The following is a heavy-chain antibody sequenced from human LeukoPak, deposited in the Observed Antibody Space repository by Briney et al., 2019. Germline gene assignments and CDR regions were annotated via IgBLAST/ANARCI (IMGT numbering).Heavy chain of an antibody. Sequence: GGSLRLSCAASGFTFSSYSMNWVRQAPGKGLEWVAVISYDGSNKYYADSVKGRFTISRDNSKNTLYLQMNSLRAEDTAVYYCAVSFDYWGQGTLVTVSS. CDR3: AVSFDY. D-gene: IGHD5/OR15-5a*01. CDR2: ISYDGSNK. V-gene: IGHV3-30*03. J-gene: IGHJ4*02. CDR1: GFTFSSYS.